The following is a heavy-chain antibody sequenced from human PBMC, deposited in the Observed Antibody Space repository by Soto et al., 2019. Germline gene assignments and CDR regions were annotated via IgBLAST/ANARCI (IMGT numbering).Heavy chain of an antibody. V-gene: IGHV3-23*01. CDR2: IIANGGT. CDR3: AKDYTVAADPSSVILFDY. D-gene: IGHD2-15*01. CDR1: GFTFNHYA. J-gene: IGHJ4*02. Sequence: GSLRLSCAASGFTFNHYAMSWVRHSPGNGLEWVSIIIANGGTFYADSVKGRFTISRDNSKNTVYLQMSSLRVEDTAIYYCAKDYTVAADPSSVILFDYWGQGALVTVSS.